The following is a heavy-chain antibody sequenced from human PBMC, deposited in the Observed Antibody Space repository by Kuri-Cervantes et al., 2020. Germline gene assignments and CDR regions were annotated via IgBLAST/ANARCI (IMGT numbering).Heavy chain of an antibody. CDR2: FDPEDGET. V-gene: IGHV1-24*01. CDR3: ARDGGIWFGVGSFGFDP. D-gene: IGHD3-10*01. J-gene: IGHJ5*02. CDR1: GYTFTGYY. Sequence: ASVKVSCKASGYTFTGYYMHWVRQAPGKGLEWMGGFDPEDGETIYAQKFQGRVTMTEDTSTDTAYMELSSLRSDDTAVYYCARDGGIWFGVGSFGFDPWGQGTLVTISS.